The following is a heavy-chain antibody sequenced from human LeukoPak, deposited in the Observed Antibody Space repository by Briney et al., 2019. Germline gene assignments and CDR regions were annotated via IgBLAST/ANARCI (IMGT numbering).Heavy chain of an antibody. Sequence: GASVKVSCKASGYTFTGYYMHWVRQAPGPGLEWMGWINPNSGGTNYAQKFQGRVTMTRDTSISTAYMELSRLRSDDTAVYYCARAPLGYCTNGVCYNHWFDPWGQGTLVTVSS. CDR1: GYTFTGYY. V-gene: IGHV1-2*02. CDR3: ARAPLGYCTNGVCYNHWFDP. J-gene: IGHJ5*02. D-gene: IGHD2-8*01. CDR2: INPNSGGT.